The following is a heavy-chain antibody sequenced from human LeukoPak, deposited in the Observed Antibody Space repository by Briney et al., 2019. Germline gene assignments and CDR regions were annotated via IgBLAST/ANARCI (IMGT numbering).Heavy chain of an antibody. Sequence: PSEALSLTCAVSGYSISSGYYWGWIRQPPGKVLEWIGSIYHSGSTYYNPSLKSRVTISVDTSTNQFFLKLSSVTAADTAVYYCASNLVPAFRQVFDIWGQGQWSPSLQ. V-gene: IGHV4-38-2*01. CDR2: IYHSGST. J-gene: IGHJ3*02. CDR3: ASNLVPAFRQVFDI. CDR1: GYSISSGYY. D-gene: IGHD2-2*01.